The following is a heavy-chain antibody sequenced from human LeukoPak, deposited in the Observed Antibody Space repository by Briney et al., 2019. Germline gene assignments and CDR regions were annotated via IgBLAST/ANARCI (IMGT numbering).Heavy chain of an antibody. CDR2: INSDGKST. V-gene: IGHV3-74*01. CDR1: GFTFTSYW. CDR3: AISLTRTSDY. J-gene: IGHJ4*02. Sequence: GGSLRLSCAASGFTFTSYWMHCVRQGPGKGLVWVSRINSDGKSTTYADSVKGRFTISRDNTKNTLYLEMNSLRAEDTAVYYCAISLTRTSDYWGQGTLVTVSS. D-gene: IGHD1-7*01.